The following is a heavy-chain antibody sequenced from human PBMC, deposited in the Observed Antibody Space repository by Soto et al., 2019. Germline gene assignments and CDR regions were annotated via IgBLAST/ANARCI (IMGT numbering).Heavy chain of an antibody. CDR3: ARRYGGNFDY. CDR2: IYYSGST. Sequence: QVQLQESGPGLVKPSETLSLTCTVSGGSINNYYWSWIRQPPGKGLDWSGYIYYSGSTNYNPSLKRRVTISVDTSKNQFSLKLSSVTAADKAVDYCARRYGGNFDYWGQGTLVTVSS. D-gene: IGHD1-26*01. CDR1: GGSINNYY. J-gene: IGHJ4*02. V-gene: IGHV4-59*01.